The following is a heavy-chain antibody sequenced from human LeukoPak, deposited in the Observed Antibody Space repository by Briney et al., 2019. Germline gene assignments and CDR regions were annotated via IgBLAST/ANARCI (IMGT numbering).Heavy chain of an antibody. CDR3: AKDLYGSAPAPGYFQH. V-gene: IGHV3-23*01. CDR2: ISGSGGST. CDR1: GFTFSSYA. Sequence: GGSLRLSCAASGFTFSSYAMSWVRQAPGKGLEWVSAISGSGGSTYYADSVKGRFTISRDNSKNTLYLQMNSLRAEDTAVYYCAKDLYGSAPAPGYFQHWGQGTLVPVSS. D-gene: IGHD2-2*01. J-gene: IGHJ1*01.